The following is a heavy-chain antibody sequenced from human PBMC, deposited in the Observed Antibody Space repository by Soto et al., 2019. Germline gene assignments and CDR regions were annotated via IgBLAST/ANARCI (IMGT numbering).Heavy chain of an antibody. V-gene: IGHV1-46*01. CDR1: GYTFTSYY. D-gene: IGHD4-17*01. CDR2: INPSGGST. CDR3: ARVHDYGDYQFDY. Sequence: ASVKVSCKASGYTFTSYYMHWVRQAPGQGLEWMGVINPSGGSTSYAQKFQGRVTMTRNTSISTAYMELSSLRSEDTAVYYCARVHDYGDYQFDYWGQGTLVTVSS. J-gene: IGHJ4*02.